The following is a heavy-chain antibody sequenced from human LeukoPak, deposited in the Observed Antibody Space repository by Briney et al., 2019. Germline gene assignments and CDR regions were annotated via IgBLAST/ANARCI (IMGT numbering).Heavy chain of an antibody. V-gene: IGHV4-59*02. CDR1: GGSVSGYY. D-gene: IGHD6-19*01. CDR3: ARGAGWYEY. Sequence: SETLSLTCTVSGGSVSGYYWSWLRQPPGKGLEWIAYISNSGNTNYNPSLKSRVTISKDTSKNQFSLRLNSVTAADTAVYHCARGAGWYEYWGQGTLVTVSS. J-gene: IGHJ4*02. CDR2: ISNSGNT.